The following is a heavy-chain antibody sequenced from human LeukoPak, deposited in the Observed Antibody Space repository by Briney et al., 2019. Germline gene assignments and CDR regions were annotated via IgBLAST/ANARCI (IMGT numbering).Heavy chain of an antibody. CDR3: ARQGYSSSWYRTAPNWFDP. CDR1: GGSFSGYY. Sequence: SETLSLTCAVYGGSFSGYYWSWIRQPPGKGLEWIGEINHSGSTNYNPFLKSRVTISVDTSKNQFSLKLSSVTAADTAVYYCARQGYSSSWYRTAPNWFDPWGQGTLVTVSS. D-gene: IGHD6-13*01. V-gene: IGHV4-34*01. J-gene: IGHJ5*02. CDR2: INHSGST.